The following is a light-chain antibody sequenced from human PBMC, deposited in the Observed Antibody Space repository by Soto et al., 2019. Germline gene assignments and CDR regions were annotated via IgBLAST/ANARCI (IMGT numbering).Light chain of an antibody. Sequence: DIQMTQSPSSLSASVGDRVTITCRASQDISIYLNWYQQKRGKAPKLLIYDASNLETGVPLRFSGSGCGSDFTFTISSLQPEDIATYYCQHYNNYPPLTFGGGTKVEIK. CDR2: DAS. CDR3: QHYNNYPPLT. J-gene: IGKJ4*01. V-gene: IGKV1-33*01. CDR1: QDISIY.